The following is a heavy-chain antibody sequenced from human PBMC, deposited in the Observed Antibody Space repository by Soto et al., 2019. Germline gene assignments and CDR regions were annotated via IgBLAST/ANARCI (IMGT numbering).Heavy chain of an antibody. Sequence: PSDNLSLTCTVSGDSISSSDPSGDFIRQPPGNGLEWIWNIYYSGSASYNPSLKSRVTISVDTSKNQVSLKLSSVTAADTAVYYCARGSGSYYKGSGNYYYYYYGMDVWCQGTTVT. CDR3: ARGSGSYYKGSGNYYYYYYGMDV. V-gene: IGHV4-39*01. J-gene: IGHJ6*02. D-gene: IGHD3-10*01. CDR2: IYYSGSA. CDR1: GDSISSSDPS.